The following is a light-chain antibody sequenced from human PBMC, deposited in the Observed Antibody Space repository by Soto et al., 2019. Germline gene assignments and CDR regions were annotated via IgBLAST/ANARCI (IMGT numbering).Light chain of an antibody. CDR3: SSYTSSSTLLYV. J-gene: IGLJ1*01. Sequence: SVLAQPASVSGSPGQSITISCTGTSSDVGGYNYVSWYQQHPGKAPKLMIYEVSNRPSGVSNRFSGSKSGNTASLTISGLQAEDEADYYCSSYTSSSTLLYVFGTGTK. CDR2: EVS. V-gene: IGLV2-14*01. CDR1: SSDVGGYNY.